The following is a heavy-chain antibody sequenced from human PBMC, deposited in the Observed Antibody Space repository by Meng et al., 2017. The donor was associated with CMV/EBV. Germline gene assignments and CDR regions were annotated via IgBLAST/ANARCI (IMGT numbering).Heavy chain of an antibody. V-gene: IGHV3-73*01. J-gene: IGHJ3*02. D-gene: IGHD2-21*01. CDR2: IRSKANSYAT. CDR3: TRHQFAYCGGDCSGDDAFDI. Sequence: GESLKISGAASGFTFSGSAMHWVRQASGKGLEWVGRIRSKANSYATAYAASVKGRFTISRDDSKNTAYLQMNSLKTEDTAVYYCTRHQFAYCGGDCSGDDAFDIWGQGTMVTVSS. CDR1: GFTFSGSA.